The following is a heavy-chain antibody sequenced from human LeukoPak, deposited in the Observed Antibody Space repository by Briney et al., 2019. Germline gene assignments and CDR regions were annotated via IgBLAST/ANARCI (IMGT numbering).Heavy chain of an antibody. CDR2: ILSYGSST. V-gene: IGHV3-74*01. D-gene: IGHD3-10*01. CDR3: ARDPLWFGDLRVY. J-gene: IGHJ4*02. CDR1: GFTFSSYW. Sequence: GGSLRLSCAASGFTFSSYWMHWVRQAPGKGLVWVSRILSYGSSTSHADSVKGRFTISRDNAKNTLYLQMNSLRAEDTAVYYCARDPLWFGDLRVYWGQGTLVAVCS.